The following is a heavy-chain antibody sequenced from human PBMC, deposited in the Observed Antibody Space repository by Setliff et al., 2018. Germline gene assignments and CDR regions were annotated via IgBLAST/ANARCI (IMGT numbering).Heavy chain of an antibody. CDR1: AYSISSGYY. CDR3: ARVVRFLEWLRYYYYYMDV. D-gene: IGHD3-3*01. J-gene: IGHJ6*03. Sequence: SETLSLTCSVSAYSISSGYYWSWIRQPPGKGLEWIGEINHSGSTNYNPSLKSRVTISVDTSKNQFSLKLSSVTAADTAVYYCARVVRFLEWLRYYYYYMDVWGKGTTVTVSS. CDR2: INHSGST. V-gene: IGHV4-34*01.